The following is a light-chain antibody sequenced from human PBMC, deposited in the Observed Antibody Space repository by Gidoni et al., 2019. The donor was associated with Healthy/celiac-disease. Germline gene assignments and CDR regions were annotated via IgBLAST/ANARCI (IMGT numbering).Light chain of an antibody. CDR3: MQALQTPPT. CDR1: QSLLHSNGYNY. V-gene: IGKV2-28*01. J-gene: IGKJ1*01. CDR2: LGF. Sequence: DIVMSQSTLSLPVTPGEPASISFRSSQSLLHSNGYNYLDWYLQKPGQSPQLLIYLGFNRASGGPDRFSGSGSGTDFTLKISRVEAEDVGVYYCMQALQTPPTFGQGTKVEIK.